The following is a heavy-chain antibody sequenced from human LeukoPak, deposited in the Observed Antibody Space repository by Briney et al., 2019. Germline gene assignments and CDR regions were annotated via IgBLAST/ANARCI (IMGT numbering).Heavy chain of an antibody. V-gene: IGHV3-48*01. CDR3: AKESMVVVFRY. CDR2: INNSSNKI. CDR1: GFSLKNYS. D-gene: IGHD2-15*01. Sequence: PGGSLRLSCVVSGFSLKNYSMNWVRQAPGKGLEWVAYINNSSNKIYYADSVKGRFTISRDNSKNTLYLQMNSLRAEDTAVYYCAKESMVVVFRYWGQGTLVTVSS. J-gene: IGHJ4*02.